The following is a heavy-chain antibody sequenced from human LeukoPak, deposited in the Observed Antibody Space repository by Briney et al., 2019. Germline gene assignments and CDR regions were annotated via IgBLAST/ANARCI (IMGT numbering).Heavy chain of an antibody. D-gene: IGHD7-27*01. CDR1: GGSISSYY. V-gene: IGHV4-59*01. J-gene: IGHJ3*02. CDR2: IYYSGST. Sequence: KSSETLPLTCTVSGGSISSYYWSWIRQPPGKGLEWIGYIYYSGSTNYNPSLKSRVTISVDTSKNQFSLKLSSVTAADTAVYYCASQTAYWGSLRAFDIWGQGTMVTVSS. CDR3: ASQTAYWGSLRAFDI.